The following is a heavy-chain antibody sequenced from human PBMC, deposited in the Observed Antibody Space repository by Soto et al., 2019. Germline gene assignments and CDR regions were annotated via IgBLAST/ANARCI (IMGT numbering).Heavy chain of an antibody. Sequence: QVQLVESGGGVVQPGRSLRLSCAASGFTFSSYAMHWVRQAPGKGLEWVAVISYDGSKKYYADSVKGRFTISRDNSKNTLYLQMNSLRAEDTAVYYCARDHGWFDPWGQGTLVTVSS. CDR3: ARDHGWFDP. CDR1: GFTFSSYA. J-gene: IGHJ5*02. V-gene: IGHV3-30-3*01. CDR2: ISYDGSKK.